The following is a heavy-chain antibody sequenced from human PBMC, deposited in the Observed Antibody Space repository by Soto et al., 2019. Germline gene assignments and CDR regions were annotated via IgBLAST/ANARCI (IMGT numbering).Heavy chain of an antibody. CDR1: GGSISSNW. CDR2: IYHSGST. D-gene: IGHD3-10*01. V-gene: IGHV4-4*02. J-gene: IGHJ4*02. CDR3: ARVYMVRGTIIRYFDY. Sequence: PSETLALTCTVSGGSISSNWWGGVRQPPGKGLEWIGKIYHSGSTNYNPSLKSRVTISVDKSKNQFSLKLSSVTAADTAVYYCARVYMVRGTIIRYFDYWGQGTLVTVSS.